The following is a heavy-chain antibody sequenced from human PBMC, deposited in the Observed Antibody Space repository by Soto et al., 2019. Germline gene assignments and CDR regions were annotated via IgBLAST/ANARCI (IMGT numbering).Heavy chain of an antibody. V-gene: IGHV3-23*01. J-gene: IGHJ4*02. CDR2: VSGGSGTT. CDR3: AKWNGYGDH. CDR1: GFSFSTYG. Sequence: EEQLLESGGGLVQPGGSLRLSCAVSGFSFSTYGVTWVRQAPGKGLEWVSGVSGGSGTTHYADSVKGRFTITGDTSKNTVYLQMNSLRVEDTAVYYCAKWNGYGDHWGQGTLVTVSS. D-gene: IGHD1-1*01.